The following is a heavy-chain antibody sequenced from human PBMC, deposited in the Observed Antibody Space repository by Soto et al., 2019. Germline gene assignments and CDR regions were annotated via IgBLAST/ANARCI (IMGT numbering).Heavy chain of an antibody. CDR2: INESGST. J-gene: IGHJ4*02. V-gene: IGHV4-34*01. D-gene: IGHD1-1*01. CDR1: GQSFSGHS. Sequence: QVQLQQWGAGLVKPSETLSLSCAVYGQSFSGHSWAWIRQPPGKGLEWIGEINESGSTYYNPSLRRGFTSSTDTSKNQFSLKLSSGSAADTAAYFCARGSGIVALPGELEDVNYDYWGQGTLGNVSS. CDR3: ARGSGIVALPGELEDVNYDY.